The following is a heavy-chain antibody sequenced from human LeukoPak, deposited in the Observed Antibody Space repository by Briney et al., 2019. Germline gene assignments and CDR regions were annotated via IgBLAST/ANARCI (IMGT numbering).Heavy chain of an antibody. J-gene: IGHJ4*02. CDR1: GYTFTSYD. CDR2: MNPNSGNT. V-gene: IGHV1-8*01. D-gene: IGHD3-3*01. Sequence: ASVKVSCKASGYTFTSYDINWVRQATGQGLEWMGWMNPNSGNTGYVQKFQGRVTMTRNTSISTAYMELSSLRSEDTAVYYCARGKPGITIFGVVRRGYFDYWGQGTLVTVSS. CDR3: ARGKPGITIFGVVRRGYFDY.